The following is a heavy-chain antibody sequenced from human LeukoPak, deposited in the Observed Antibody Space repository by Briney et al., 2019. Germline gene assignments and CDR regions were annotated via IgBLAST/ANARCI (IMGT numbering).Heavy chain of an antibody. J-gene: IGHJ6*02. CDR2: IYYSGIT. D-gene: IGHD3-9*01. CDR1: GGSISSSDYI. V-gene: IGHV4-39*01. Sequence: PSETLSLTCSVSGGSISSSDYIWGWIRQPPGKGLEWIGNIYYSGITYQNPSLKSRVTMSVDTSKNQFSLKVRSVTAADTAVYYCSRHGSNYDVLTGYREDYYAMDVWGQGTTVTVSS. CDR3: SRHGSNYDVLTGYREDYYAMDV.